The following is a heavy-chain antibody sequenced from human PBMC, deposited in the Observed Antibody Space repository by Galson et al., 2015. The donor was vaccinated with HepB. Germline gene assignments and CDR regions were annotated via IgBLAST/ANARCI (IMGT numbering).Heavy chain of an antibody. D-gene: IGHD1-26*01. CDR3: AGVDSGSDHYFDY. Sequence: LSLTCTVSGGSISSSDYYWGWIRQPPGKGLEWIGSIYYSGSTYYNPSLKSRVTISVDMSKNHFSLQLSSVTAADTAVYYCAGVDSGSDHYFDYWGQGILVAVSS. CDR1: GGSISSSDYY. V-gene: IGHV4-39*02. J-gene: IGHJ4*02. CDR2: IYYSGST.